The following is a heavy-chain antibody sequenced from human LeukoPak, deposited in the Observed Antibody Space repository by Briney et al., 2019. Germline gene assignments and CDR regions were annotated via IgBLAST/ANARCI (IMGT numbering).Heavy chain of an antibody. Sequence: GGSLRLSCAASGFTVSTNYMSWVRQAPGKGLEWVSWISSSGSYIYYADSLRGRFTISRDNAKNSLYLQMNSLRAEDTAVYYCARAPAYGLDVWGQGTTVTVSS. CDR1: GFTVSTNY. J-gene: IGHJ6*02. V-gene: IGHV3-21*01. CDR2: ISSSGSYI. CDR3: ARAPAYGLDV.